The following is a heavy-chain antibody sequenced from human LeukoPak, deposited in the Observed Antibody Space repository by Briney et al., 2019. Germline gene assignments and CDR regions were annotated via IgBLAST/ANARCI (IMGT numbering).Heavy chain of an antibody. V-gene: IGHV3-30*18. CDR2: ISYDGSNK. Sequence: GGTLRLSCAVSGFTFSNYGMHLVRQAPGKGLEWVAVISYDGSNKYFTDSVKGRFTISRDNSKNTLYLQMNSLRVEDTAVYYCAKAAVNWFDPWGQGTLVTVSS. D-gene: IGHD2-15*01. CDR1: GFTFSNYG. CDR3: AKAAVNWFDP. J-gene: IGHJ5*02.